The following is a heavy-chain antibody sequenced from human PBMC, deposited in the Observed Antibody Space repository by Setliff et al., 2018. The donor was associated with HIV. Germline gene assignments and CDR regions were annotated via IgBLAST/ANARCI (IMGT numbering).Heavy chain of an antibody. CDR3: ATDPGYSSTWYSESFQH. CDR2: FDPEDGET. Sequence: ASVKVSCKASGYTFTSYGISWVRQAPGQGLEWMANFDPEDGETFYAQKFQGRLTMTEDTSTDTAYMELSSLRSDDTAMYYCATDPGYSSTWYSESFQHWGQGTMVTVSS. D-gene: IGHD6-13*01. V-gene: IGHV1-24*01. J-gene: IGHJ1*01. CDR1: GYTFTSYG.